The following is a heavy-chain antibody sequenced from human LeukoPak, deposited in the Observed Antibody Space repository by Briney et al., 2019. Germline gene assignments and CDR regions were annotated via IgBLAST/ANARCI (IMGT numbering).Heavy chain of an antibody. Sequence: PGGSLRLSCAASGFTFSASAVHWVRQASGKGLEWVGRIRDKANSYATAYVASVKGRFTISRDDSMNTAYLQMNSLKTEDTAVYYCTSKNSAAGPGYFDYWGQGTLVTVSS. V-gene: IGHV3-73*01. J-gene: IGHJ4*02. CDR3: TSKNSAAGPGYFDY. CDR1: GFTFSASA. CDR2: IRDKANSYAT. D-gene: IGHD2-21*01.